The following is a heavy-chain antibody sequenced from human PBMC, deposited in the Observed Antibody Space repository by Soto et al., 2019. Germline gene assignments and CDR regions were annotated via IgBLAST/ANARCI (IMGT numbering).Heavy chain of an antibody. D-gene: IGHD5-12*01. J-gene: IGHJ4*02. CDR3: ARDAVDIVATSGPAPPDY. Sequence: GGSLRLSCAASGFTFSSYAMHWVRQAPGKGLEWVAVISYDGSNKYYADSVKGRFTISRDNSKNTLYLQMNSLRAEDTAVYYCARDAVDIVATSGPAPPDYWGQGTLVTVSS. CDR2: ISYDGSNK. CDR1: GFTFSSYA. V-gene: IGHV3-30-3*01.